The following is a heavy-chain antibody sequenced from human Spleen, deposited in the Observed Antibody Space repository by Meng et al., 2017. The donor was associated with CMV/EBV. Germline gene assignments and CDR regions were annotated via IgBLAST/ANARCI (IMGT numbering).Heavy chain of an antibody. D-gene: IGHD3-22*01. V-gene: IGHV1-69*10. Sequence: FSSYAINLVRHGPGQGLEWVGESSAIISIANYAPKYQGRVTITADNTTGTAYMKLSSLRSEDTAVYSCASVYYYDSSAYYLDWFDPWGQGTLVTVSS. CDR2: SSAIISIA. J-gene: IGHJ5*02. CDR1: FSSYA. CDR3: ASVYYYDSSAYYLDWFDP.